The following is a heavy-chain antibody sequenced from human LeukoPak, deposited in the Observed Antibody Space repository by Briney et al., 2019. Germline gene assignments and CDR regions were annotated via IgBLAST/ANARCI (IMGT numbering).Heavy chain of an antibody. CDR2: IYDSRST. V-gene: IGHV4-38-2*01. CDR1: GYSISSGYY. D-gene: IGHD1-26*01. J-gene: IGHJ5*02. CDR3: VRQQRWACLADPNWFDP. Sequence: SETLSLNCAVSGYSISSGYYWGWIRQPPGKGLEWIGSIYDSRSTYYNPSIKSRVTISVDTSKNQFSVKLSSVTAADTAVYYWVRQQRWACLADPNWFDPWGQGTLVTVSS.